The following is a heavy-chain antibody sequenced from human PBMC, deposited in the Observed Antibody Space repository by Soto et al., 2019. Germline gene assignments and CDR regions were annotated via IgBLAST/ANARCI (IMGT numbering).Heavy chain of an antibody. J-gene: IGHJ6*02. CDR3: ARDNYDGSGYYHYYCGLDV. D-gene: IGHD3-22*01. V-gene: IGHV4-34*01. CDR1: GGSGGSFSGYY. Sequence: QVQLQQWGAGLLKPSETLSLTCAVNGGSGGSFSGYYWSWIRQPPGKGLEWIGEINHSGSTNYNPSLKSRMTKSVDTPKNQLSRKLSSVTAADTAVYYCARDNYDGSGYYHYYCGLDVWGQGTRVTVSS. CDR2: INHSGST.